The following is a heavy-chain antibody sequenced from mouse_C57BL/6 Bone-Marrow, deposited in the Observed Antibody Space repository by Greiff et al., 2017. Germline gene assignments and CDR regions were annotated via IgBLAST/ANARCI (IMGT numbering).Heavy chain of an antibody. V-gene: IGHV1-52*01. CDR1: GYTFTSYW. CDR2: IDPSDSET. CDR3: ARFYYSNPYDAMDY. D-gene: IGHD2-5*01. J-gene: IGHJ4*01. Sequence: QVQLQQPGAELVRPGSSVKLSCKASGYTFTSYWMHWVKQRPIQGLEWIGNIDPSDSETHYNQKFKDKATLTVDKSSSTAYMQLSSLTSGDSAVYYCARFYYSNPYDAMDYWGQGTSVTVSS.